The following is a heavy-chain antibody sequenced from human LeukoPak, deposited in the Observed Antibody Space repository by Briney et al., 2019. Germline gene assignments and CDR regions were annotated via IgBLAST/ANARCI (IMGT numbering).Heavy chain of an antibody. J-gene: IGHJ4*02. CDR1: GSSITTYY. V-gene: IGHV4-4*07. CDR3: AGYYSNFDF. D-gene: IGHD4-11*01. CDR2: IYPTGNT. Sequence: SETLSLTCTVSGSSITTYYWTWIRQPAGNGLEWIGRIYPTGNTNYNPSLKSRVTMSADTSKNQFSLRLSSVTAADTAVYYCAGYYSNFDFWGQGTLVTVSS.